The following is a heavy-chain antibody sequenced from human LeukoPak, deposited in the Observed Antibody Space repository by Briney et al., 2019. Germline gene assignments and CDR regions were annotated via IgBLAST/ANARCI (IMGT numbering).Heavy chain of an antibody. CDR2: IYYSGST. Sequence: SETLSLTCTVSGGSISSYYWSWIRQTPGKGLEWIGYIYYSGSTNYNPSLKSRVTISVDTSKNQFSLKLSSVTAADTAVYYCARDLFRRSALGFWGQGTLVTVSS. V-gene: IGHV4-59*01. CDR3: ARDLFRRSALGF. CDR1: GGSISSYY. J-gene: IGHJ4*02. D-gene: IGHD1-26*01.